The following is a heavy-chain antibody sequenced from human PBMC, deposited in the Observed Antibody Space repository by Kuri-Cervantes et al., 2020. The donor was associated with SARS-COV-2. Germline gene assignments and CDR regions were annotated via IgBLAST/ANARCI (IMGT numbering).Heavy chain of an antibody. V-gene: IGHV3-30-3*01. D-gene: IGHD3-22*01. CDR2: ISYDGSNK. CDR3: AKDQWCDSSGYPGGISSHDAFDI. J-gene: IGHJ3*02. CDR1: GFTFSSYA. Sequence: GESLKISCAASGFTFSSYAMHWVRQAPGKGLEWVAVISYDGSNKYYADSVKGRFTISRDNSKNTLYLQMNSLRAEDTAVYYCAKDQWCDSSGYPGGISSHDAFDIWGQGTMVTVSS.